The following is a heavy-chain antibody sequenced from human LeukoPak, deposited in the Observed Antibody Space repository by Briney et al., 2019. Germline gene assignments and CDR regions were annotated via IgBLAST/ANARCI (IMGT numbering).Heavy chain of an antibody. V-gene: IGHV3-21*01. CDR2: ISSSSSYI. Sequence: GGSLRLSCAASGFTFSSYSMNRVRQAPGKGLEWVSSISSSSSYIYYADSVKGRFTISRDNAKNSLYLQMNSLRAEDTAVYYCARGQGYCTNGVCYVSWWFGPWGQGTLVTVSS. J-gene: IGHJ5*02. D-gene: IGHD2-8*01. CDR3: ARGQGYCTNGVCYVSWWFGP. CDR1: GFTFSSYS.